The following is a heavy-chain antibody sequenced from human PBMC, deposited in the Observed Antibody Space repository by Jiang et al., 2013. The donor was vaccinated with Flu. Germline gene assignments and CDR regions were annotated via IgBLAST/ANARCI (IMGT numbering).Heavy chain of an antibody. J-gene: IGHJ6*02. V-gene: IGHV1-2*04. D-gene: IGHD6-19*01. CDR3: ARAGYSSGWSTSYYYYYGMDV. Sequence: SGAEVKKPGASVKVSCKASGYTFTGYYMHWVRQAPGQGLEWMGWINPNSGGTNYAQKFQGWVTMTRDTSISTAYMELSRLRSDDTAVYYCARAGYSSGWSTSYYYYYGMDVWGQGTTVTVSS. CDR2: INPNSGGT. CDR1: GYTFTGYY.